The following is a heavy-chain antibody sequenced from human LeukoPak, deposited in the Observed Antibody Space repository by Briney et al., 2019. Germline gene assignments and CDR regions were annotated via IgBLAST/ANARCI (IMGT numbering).Heavy chain of an antibody. CDR1: GFTLSRHS. V-gene: IGHV3-21*01. J-gene: IGHJ6*03. D-gene: IGHD3-22*01. CDR2: ISSSSSYI. CDR3: ARGTMIVVPLYYYYMDV. Sequence: GGSLRLSCAASGFTLSRHSMNWVRQAPGKGLEWVSSISSSSSYIYYADSVKGRFTISRDNAKNSLYLQMNSLRAEDTAVYYCARGTMIVVPLYYYYMDVWGKGTTVTVSS.